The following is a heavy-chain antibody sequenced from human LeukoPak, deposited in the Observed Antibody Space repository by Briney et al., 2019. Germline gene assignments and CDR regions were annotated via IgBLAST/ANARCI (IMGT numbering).Heavy chain of an antibody. CDR2: INPNSGGT. CDR3: GREGGTTETTSAFDI. D-gene: IGHD1-1*01. Sequence: ASVKVSCKASGYTFTGYYMHWVRQAPGQGLEWMGWINPNSGGTNYAQKFQGRVTMTRDTSISTAYMELSRLRSDDTAVYYCGREGGTTETTSAFDIGGQGKMVTVSS. CDR1: GYTFTGYY. J-gene: IGHJ3*02. V-gene: IGHV1-2*02.